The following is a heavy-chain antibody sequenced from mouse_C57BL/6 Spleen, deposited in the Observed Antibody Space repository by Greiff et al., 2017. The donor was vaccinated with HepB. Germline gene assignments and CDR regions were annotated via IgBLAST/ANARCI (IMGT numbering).Heavy chain of an antibody. V-gene: IGHV5-9-1*02. CDR1: GFTFSSYA. Sequence: EVMLVESGEGLVKPGGSLKLSCAASGFTFSSYAMSWVRQTPEKRLEWVAYISSGGDYIYYADTVKGRFTISRDNARNTLYLQMSSLKSEDTAMYYCTRAYGNYGGVAYWGQGTLVTVSA. D-gene: IGHD2-1*01. J-gene: IGHJ3*01. CDR3: TRAYGNYGGVAY. CDR2: ISSGGDYI.